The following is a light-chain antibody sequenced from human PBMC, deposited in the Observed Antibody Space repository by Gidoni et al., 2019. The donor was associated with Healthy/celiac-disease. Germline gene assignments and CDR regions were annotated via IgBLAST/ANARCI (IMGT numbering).Light chain of an antibody. CDR2: DVS. Sequence: QSALTQPASVSGSPGQSITISCTGTSSDVGGYNYVSWYQQHPGKAPKLMIYDVSKRPSGVSNRCSGSKSGNTASLTISGLQAEDEADYYYSTYTSSSTVVFGGGTKLTVL. J-gene: IGLJ2*01. CDR3: STYTSSSTVV. V-gene: IGLV2-14*03. CDR1: SSDVGGYNY.